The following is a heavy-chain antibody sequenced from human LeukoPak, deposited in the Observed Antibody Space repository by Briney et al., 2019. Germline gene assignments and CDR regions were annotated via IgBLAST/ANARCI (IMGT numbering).Heavy chain of an antibody. D-gene: IGHD2-8*01. V-gene: IGHV1-69*13. CDR1: GGTFSSYA. CDR2: IIPIFGTA. CDR3: ARMVAGMLSYYYYMDV. Sequence: GASVKVSCKAFGGTFSSYAISWVRQAPGQGLEWMGGIIPIFGTANYAQKFQGRVTITADESTSTAYMELSSLRSEDTAVYYCARMVAGMLSYYYYMDVWGKGTTVTVSS. J-gene: IGHJ6*03.